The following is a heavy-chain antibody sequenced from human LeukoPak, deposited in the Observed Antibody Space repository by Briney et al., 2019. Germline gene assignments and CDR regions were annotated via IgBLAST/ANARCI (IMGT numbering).Heavy chain of an antibody. D-gene: IGHD3-10*01. CDR3: ARVETGTYYGAMDV. J-gene: IGHJ6*02. V-gene: IGHV3-30-3*01. CDR1: GFTFSTYA. Sequence: GRSLRLSCAGSGFTFSTYAFHWVRQAPGKGLEWVAIISYDGNNKSYVDSMKGRITISRDNSKNTLYLQMNSLRTDDTAVYYCARVETGTYYGAMDVWGQGTTVTASS. CDR2: ISYDGNNK.